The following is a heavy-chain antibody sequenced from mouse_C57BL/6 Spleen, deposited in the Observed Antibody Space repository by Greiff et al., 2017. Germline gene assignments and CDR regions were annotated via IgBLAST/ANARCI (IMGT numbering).Heavy chain of an antibody. CDR2: INPGSGGT. J-gene: IGHJ4*01. CDR3: ARGYDYDYYYAMDY. D-gene: IGHD2-4*01. Sequence: VQLQQSGAELVRPGTSVKVSCKASGYAFTNHLIEWVKQRPGQGLEWIGVINPGSGGTNYNEKFKGKATLTADKSSSTAYMQLSSLTSEDSAVYFCARGYDYDYYYAMDYWGQGTSVTVSS. CDR1: GYAFTNHL. V-gene: IGHV1-54*01.